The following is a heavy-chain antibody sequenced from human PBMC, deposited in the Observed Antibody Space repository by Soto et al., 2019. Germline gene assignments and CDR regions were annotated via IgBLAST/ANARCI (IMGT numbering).Heavy chain of an antibody. D-gene: IGHD5-18*01. CDR1: GGTFSSYA. J-gene: IGHJ6*02. V-gene: IGHV1-69*13. Sequence: SVKVSCKASGGTFSSYAISWVRQAPGQGLEWMGGIIPIFGTANYAQKFQGRVTITADESTSTAYMELSSLRSEDTAVYYCASVQYVDTAMAYETYYYYYGMDVWGQGTTVTVSS. CDR3: ASVQYVDTAMAYETYYYYYGMDV. CDR2: IIPIFGTA.